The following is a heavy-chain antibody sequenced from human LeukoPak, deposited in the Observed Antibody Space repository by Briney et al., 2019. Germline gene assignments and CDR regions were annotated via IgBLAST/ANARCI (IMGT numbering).Heavy chain of an antibody. CDR1: GYTFTGYY. CDR3: ARSMYYYDSSGYLGPSGGY. V-gene: IGHV1-2*02. J-gene: IGHJ4*02. Sequence: ASVKVSCKASGYTFTGYYMHWVRQAPGQGLEWMGWINPNSGGTNYAQKFQGRVTITADKSTSTAYMELSSLRSEDTAVYYCARSMYYYDSSGYLGPSGGYWGQGTLVTVSS. D-gene: IGHD3-22*01. CDR2: INPNSGGT.